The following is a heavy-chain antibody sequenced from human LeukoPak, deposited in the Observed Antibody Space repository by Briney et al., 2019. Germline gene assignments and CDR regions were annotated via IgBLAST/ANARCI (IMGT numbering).Heavy chain of an antibody. CDR3: ARPRVAGSFDY. V-gene: IGHV1-18*01. D-gene: IGHD6-19*01. Sequence: ASVKVSCKTSGYTFASYGISWVRQAPGQGLEWMGWISGYNGNTNYAQNLQGRVTMTTDTSTTTVYMELRGLRSDDTAVYYCARPRVAGSFDYWGQGTLVTVSS. CDR2: ISGYNGNT. CDR1: GYTFASYG. J-gene: IGHJ4*02.